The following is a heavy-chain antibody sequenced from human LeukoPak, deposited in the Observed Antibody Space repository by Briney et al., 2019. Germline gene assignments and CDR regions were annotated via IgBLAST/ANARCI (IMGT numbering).Heavy chain of an antibody. CDR3: ASYYYDSSAYGPLGY. D-gene: IGHD3-22*01. Sequence: GGSLRLSCAAPGFTFSSYNMNWVRQAPGKGLEWVSSISSRSHYIYYADSVKGRFTISRDNAKNSLYLQMNSLRAEDTAVYYCASYYYDSSAYGPLGYWGQGTLVTVSS. V-gene: IGHV3-21*01. CDR1: GFTFSSYN. CDR2: ISSRSHYI. J-gene: IGHJ4*02.